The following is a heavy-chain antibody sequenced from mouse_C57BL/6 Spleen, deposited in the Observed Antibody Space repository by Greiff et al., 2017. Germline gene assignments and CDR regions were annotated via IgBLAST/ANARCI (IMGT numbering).Heavy chain of an antibody. J-gene: IGHJ3*01. D-gene: IGHD2-4*01. CDR3: ARRRYDYAAWFAY. V-gene: IGHV1-18*01. Sequence: EVQLQQSGPELVKPGASVKIPCKASGYTFTDYNMDWVKQSHGKSLEWIGDINPNNGGTIYNQKFKGKATLTVDKSSSTAYMALRSLTSEDTAVYYCARRRYDYAAWFAYWGQGTLVTVSA. CDR2: INPNNGGT. CDR1: GYTFTDYN.